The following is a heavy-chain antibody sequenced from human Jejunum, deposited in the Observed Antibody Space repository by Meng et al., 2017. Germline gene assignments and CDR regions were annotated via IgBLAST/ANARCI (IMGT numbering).Heavy chain of an antibody. V-gene: IGHV4-4*02. D-gene: IGHD3-22*01. CDR3: AKHGGYYQHY. J-gene: IGHJ4*02. CDR2: IDHRGSP. Sequence: QVHLQEAGPGLVKPSGTLSLTCTVSGDSITTNTYWSWVRQSPEKGLEWIGQIDHRGSPYYNPSLKSRVTMSVDKSKSQVSLQLTSVTAADTAVYYCAKHGGYYQHYWGQGTLVTVSS. CDR1: GDSITTNTY.